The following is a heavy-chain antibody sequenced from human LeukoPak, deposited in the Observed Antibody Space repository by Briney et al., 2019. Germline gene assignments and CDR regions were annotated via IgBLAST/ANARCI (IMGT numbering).Heavy chain of an antibody. CDR3: ARDPTTGYSSEVWFDS. D-gene: IGHD6-25*01. CDR2: IYYSGST. CDR1: GDSISRGAYY. J-gene: IGHJ5*01. V-gene: IGHV4-31*03. Sequence: PSQTLSLTCTVSGDSISRGAYYWSWIRHHPGKGLEWIGCIYYSGSTYCNPSLKSRVTMSVDTSKNQFSLKLTSVTAADTAVYYCARDPTTGYSSEVWFDSWGQGTLVTVSS.